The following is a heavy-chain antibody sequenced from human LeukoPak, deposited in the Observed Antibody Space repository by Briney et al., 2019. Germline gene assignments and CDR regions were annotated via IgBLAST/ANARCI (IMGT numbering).Heavy chain of an antibody. CDR1: GYTFTGYY. D-gene: IGHD2-15*01. J-gene: IGHJ6*03. V-gene: IGHV1-2*02. CDR2: INPNSGGT. CDR3: ARGDNYYYYYMDV. Sequence: WASVKVSCKASGYTFTGYYMHWVRQAPGQGLEWMGWINPNSGGTNYAQKFQGRVTMTRDTSISTAYTELSRLRSDDTAVYYCARGDNYYYYYMDVWGKGTTVTVSS.